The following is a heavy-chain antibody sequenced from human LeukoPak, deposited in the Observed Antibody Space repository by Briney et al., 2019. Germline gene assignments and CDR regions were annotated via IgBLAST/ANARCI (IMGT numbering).Heavy chain of an antibody. D-gene: IGHD3-22*01. CDR3: AKISGYYPFDY. CDR2: ISGSGANT. CDR1: GFTFSSYA. Sequence: GGSLRLSCAASGFTFSSYAMNWVRQAPGKGLEWASAISGSGANTYYADSLKGRFTISRDNSKNTLYLQMNNLRAEDTALYYCAKISGYYPFDYWGQGTLVTVSS. J-gene: IGHJ4*02. V-gene: IGHV3-23*01.